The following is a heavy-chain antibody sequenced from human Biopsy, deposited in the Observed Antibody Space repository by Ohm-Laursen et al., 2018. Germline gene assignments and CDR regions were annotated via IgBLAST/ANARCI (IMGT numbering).Heavy chain of an antibody. V-gene: IGHV1-8*01. D-gene: IGHD4/OR15-4a*01. CDR3: TKDGWGASVPYYSDY. J-gene: IGHJ4*02. Sequence: ASVKVSCKTSGYTFTGYEINWVRQATGQGLEWMGWMNPDSGNTGYAQNFQGRVTMTRNTSISTAYMELSSLRSEDTAMFYCTKDGWGASVPYYSDYWGQGTLVTVSS. CDR2: MNPDSGNT. CDR1: GYTFTGYE.